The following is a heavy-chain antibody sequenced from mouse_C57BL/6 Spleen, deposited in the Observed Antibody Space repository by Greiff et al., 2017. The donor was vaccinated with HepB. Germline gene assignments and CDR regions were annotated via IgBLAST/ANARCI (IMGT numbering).Heavy chain of an antibody. CDR3: ARIYYDYDRYAMDY. D-gene: IGHD2-4*01. CDR2: IWTGGGT. CDR1: GFSLTSYA. V-gene: IGHV2-9-1*01. J-gene: IGHJ4*01. Sequence: VKLVESGPGLVAPSQSLSITCTVSGFSLTSYAISWVRQPPGKGLEWLGVIWTGGGTNYNSALKSRLSISKDNSKSQVFLKMNSLQTDDTDRYYCARIYYDYDRYAMDYWGQGTSVTVSS.